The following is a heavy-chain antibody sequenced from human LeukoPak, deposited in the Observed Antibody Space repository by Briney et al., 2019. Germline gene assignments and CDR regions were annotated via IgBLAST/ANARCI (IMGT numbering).Heavy chain of an antibody. V-gene: IGHV3-48*01. CDR1: RFSLSSYS. CDR3: AKDHCSNTTCYIWENYFDY. Sequence: PGGSLRLSXTASRFSLSSYSINWVRQAPGKGLEWVSYISSSSSTIYYADSVKGRFTISRDNSKNTLYLQMNSLRAEDTAVYFCAKDHCSNTTCYIWENYFDYWGQGTLVTVSS. D-gene: IGHD2-2*02. J-gene: IGHJ4*02. CDR2: ISSSSSTI.